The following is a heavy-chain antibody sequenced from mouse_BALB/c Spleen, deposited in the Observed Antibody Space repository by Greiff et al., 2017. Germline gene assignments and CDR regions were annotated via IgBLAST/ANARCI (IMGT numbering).Heavy chain of an antibody. J-gene: IGHJ3*01. D-gene: IGHD2-10*02. CDR1: GYTFTDYA. Sequence: QVQLKESGAELVRPGVSVKISCKGSGYTFTDYAMHWVKQSHAKSLEWIGVISTYYGDASYNQKFKGKATMTVDKSSSTAYMELARLTSEDSAIYYCARREYGNYDWFAYWGQGTLVTVSA. CDR3: ARREYGNYDWFAY. CDR2: ISTYYGDA. V-gene: IGHV1S137*01.